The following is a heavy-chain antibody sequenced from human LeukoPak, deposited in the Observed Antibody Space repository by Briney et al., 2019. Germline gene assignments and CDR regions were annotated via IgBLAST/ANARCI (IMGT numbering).Heavy chain of an antibody. CDR2: ISSSGKYI. CDR1: GFSLSNSS. V-gene: IGHV3-21*01. J-gene: IGHJ4*02. CDR3: SGDVSRNPSCYTG. Sequence: GGSLRLSCAASGFSLSNSSMNWLRQAPGKGLEWVSYISSSGKYIYYADSMKGRFTVSRDNARSSLYLEMNSLRAEDTAVYYCSGDVSRNPSCYTGGGKGTLVT. D-gene: IGHD2-2*02.